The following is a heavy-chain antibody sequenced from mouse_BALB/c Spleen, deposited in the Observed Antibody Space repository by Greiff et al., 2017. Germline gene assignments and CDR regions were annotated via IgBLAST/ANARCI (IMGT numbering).Heavy chain of an antibody. V-gene: IGHV1S81*02. CDR1: GYTFTSYW. J-gene: IGHJ2*01. CDR2: INPSNGRT. D-gene: IGHD1-2*01. CDR3: ARDGNGNY. Sequence: QVQLQQPGAELVKPGASVKLSCKASGYTFTSYWMHWVKQRPGQGLEWIGEINPSNGRTNYNEKFKSKATLTVDKSSSTAYMQLSSLTSEDSAVYYCARDGNGNYWGQGTTLTVSS.